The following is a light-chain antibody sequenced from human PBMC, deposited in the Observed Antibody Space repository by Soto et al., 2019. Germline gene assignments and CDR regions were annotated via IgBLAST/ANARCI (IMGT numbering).Light chain of an antibody. CDR3: CPYAGSYPFWV. CDR2: DVS. V-gene: IGLV2-11*01. Sequence: QSALTQPRSVSGSPGQSVTISCTGTSSDAGGYNYVSWYQQHPGKAPKLMIYDVSKRPSGVPDRFSGSKSGNTASLTISGLQAEDEGEYYFCPYAGSYPFWVFAGETKLTVL. CDR1: SSDAGGYNY. J-gene: IGLJ3*02.